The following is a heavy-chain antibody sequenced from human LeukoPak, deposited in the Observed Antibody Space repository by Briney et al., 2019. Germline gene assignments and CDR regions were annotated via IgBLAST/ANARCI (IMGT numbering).Heavy chain of an antibody. CDR2: INHSGST. J-gene: IGHJ4*02. Sequence: SETLSLTCAVYGGSFSGYYWSWIRQPPGKGLEWIGEINHSGSTNYNLSLKSRVTISVDTSKNQCSLKLSSVTAADTAVYYCARGPTTPLGATTDYWGQGTLVTVSS. CDR3: ARGPTTPLGATTDY. V-gene: IGHV4-34*01. CDR1: GGSFSGYY. D-gene: IGHD1-26*01.